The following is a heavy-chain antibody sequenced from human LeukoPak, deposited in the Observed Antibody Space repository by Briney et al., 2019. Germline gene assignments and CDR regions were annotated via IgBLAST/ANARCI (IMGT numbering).Heavy chain of an antibody. D-gene: IGHD3-22*01. J-gene: IGHJ4*02. CDR1: GFTFSSYA. CDR3: ARESDSSGSNMGFLFDY. Sequence: GGSLRLSCAASGFTFSSYAMSWVRQAPGKGLEWVSYISSSGSTIYYADSVKGRFTISRDNAKNSLYLQMNSLRAKDTAVYYCARESDSSGSNMGFLFDYWGQGTLVTVSS. CDR2: ISSSGSTI. V-gene: IGHV3-48*04.